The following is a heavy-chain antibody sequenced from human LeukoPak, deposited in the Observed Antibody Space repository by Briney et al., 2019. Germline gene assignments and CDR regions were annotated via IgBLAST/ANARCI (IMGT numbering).Heavy chain of an antibody. CDR2: IYYSGST. D-gene: IGHD3-16*01. CDR3: ARFGAHFDY. J-gene: IGHJ4*02. CDR1: GGSISSYY. V-gene: IGHV4-59*12. Sequence: PSETLSLTCTVSGGSISSYYWSWIRQPPGKGLEWIGYIYYSGSTNYNPSLKSRVTMSVDTSKNQFSLKLSSVTAADTAVYYCARFGAHFDYWGQGTLVTVSS.